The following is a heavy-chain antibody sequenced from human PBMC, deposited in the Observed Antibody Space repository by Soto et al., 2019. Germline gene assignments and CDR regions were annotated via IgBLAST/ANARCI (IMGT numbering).Heavy chain of an antibody. Sequence: PGGSLRLSCAASGFTFSDYYMSWIRQAPGKGLEWVSYISSSSSYKNYADSVKGRFTISRDNAKNSLYLQMNSLRAEDTAVYYCARVGDMRGRFWYFDYWGQGTLVTVSS. CDR3: ARVGDMRGRFWYFDY. V-gene: IGHV3-11*05. J-gene: IGHJ4*02. D-gene: IGHD2-15*01. CDR1: GFTFSDYY. CDR2: ISSSSSYK.